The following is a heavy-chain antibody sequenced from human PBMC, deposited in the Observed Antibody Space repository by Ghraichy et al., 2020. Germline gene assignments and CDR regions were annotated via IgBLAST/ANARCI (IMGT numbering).Heavy chain of an antibody. J-gene: IGHJ3*02. D-gene: IGHD2-2*01. Sequence: GGSLRLSCSASGFTFSSYAMHWVRQAPGKGLEYVSAISSNGGSTYYADSVKGRFTISRDNSKNTLYLRMSSLRAEDTAVYYCVNGAANARNPDAFDIWGQGTMVTVSS. CDR2: ISSNGGST. CDR1: GFTFSSYA. CDR3: VNGAANARNPDAFDI. V-gene: IGHV3-64D*09.